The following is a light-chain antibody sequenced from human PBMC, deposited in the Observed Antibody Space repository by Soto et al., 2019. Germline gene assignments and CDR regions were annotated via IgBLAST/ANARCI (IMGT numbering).Light chain of an antibody. Sequence: DIQMTQSPATLSASVLDRVTITCRASQSISTWLAWYQQKPGTAPKLLIYKASTLESGVPSRFSGSRSGTEFTLTVSSLQPDDFATYYCQQYNDSFPYTFGQGTKVDIK. CDR1: QSISTW. J-gene: IGKJ2*01. V-gene: IGKV1-5*03. CDR3: QQYNDSFPYT. CDR2: KAS.